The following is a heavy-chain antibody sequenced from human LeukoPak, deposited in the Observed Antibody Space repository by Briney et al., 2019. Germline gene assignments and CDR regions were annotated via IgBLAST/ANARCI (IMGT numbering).Heavy chain of an antibody. Sequence: NPSETLSLTCAVYGGSFSGYYWSWIRQPPGKGLEWIGEINHSGSTNYNPSLKSRVTISVDTSKNQFSLKLSSVTAADTAVYYCARGSRIVVVTAIGGWYFDLWGRGTLVTVSA. CDR2: INHSGST. D-gene: IGHD2-21*02. J-gene: IGHJ2*01. V-gene: IGHV4-34*01. CDR3: ARGSRIVVVTAIGGWYFDL. CDR1: GGSFSGYY.